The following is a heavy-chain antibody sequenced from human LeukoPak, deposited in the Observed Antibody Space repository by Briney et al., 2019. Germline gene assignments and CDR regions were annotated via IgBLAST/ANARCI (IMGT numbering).Heavy chain of an antibody. CDR2: MYYSGNT. D-gene: IGHD5-24*01. CDR1: GGSISSSNYY. Sequence: SETLSLTCTVSGGSISSSNYYWGWIRQPPGKGLEWIGSMYYSGNTDYNPSLKSRVTISVDTSKNQFSLKLSSVTAADTAVYYCARLGGREVLGLFDYWGQGTLVTVSS. V-gene: IGHV4-39*07. CDR3: ARLGGREVLGLFDY. J-gene: IGHJ4*02.